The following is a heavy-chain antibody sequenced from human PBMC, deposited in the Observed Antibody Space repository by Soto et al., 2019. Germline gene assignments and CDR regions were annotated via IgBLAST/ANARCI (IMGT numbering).Heavy chain of an antibody. CDR3: ARGLGGTGVPDIFDY. V-gene: IGHV4-59*01. J-gene: IGHJ4*02. D-gene: IGHD3-16*01. Sequence: PSETLSLTCTVSGGSISPYYWSWIRQPPEKGLEWIGYIYYSGSTNYNPSLKSRVTISVDASKNQFSLRLSSVTAADTGVYYCARGLGGTGVPDIFDYWGQRALVTVSS. CDR1: GGSISPYY. CDR2: IYYSGST.